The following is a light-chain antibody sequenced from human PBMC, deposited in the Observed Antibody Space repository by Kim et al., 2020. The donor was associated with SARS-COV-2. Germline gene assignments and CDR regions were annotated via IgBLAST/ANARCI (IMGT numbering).Light chain of an antibody. Sequence: DIQMTQSPSPLPASVGDRVTITCRASQSIRSWLAWYQQKPGKAPKVLIYDASSLESGDPSRFSGSGSGTEFTLTISSLQPDDFATYYCQQYNSHSPSWTFGQGTKVDIK. CDR3: QQYNSHSPSWT. J-gene: IGKJ1*01. CDR2: DAS. V-gene: IGKV1-5*01. CDR1: QSIRSW.